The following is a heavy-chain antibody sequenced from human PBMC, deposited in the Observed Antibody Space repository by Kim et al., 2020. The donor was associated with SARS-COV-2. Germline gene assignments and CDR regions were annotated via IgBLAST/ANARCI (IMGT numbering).Heavy chain of an antibody. CDR1: GFSLYTYC. CDR2: IRQDGTEK. CDR3: ARDIGELTHSRDFYGMDV. J-gene: IGHJ6*02. Sequence: GGSLRLSCAASGFSLYTYCMTWVRQAPGKGLEWVANIRQDGTEKHYVDSVKGRFTISRDNAKNSVFLQLNSLRAEDTAVYYCARDIGELTHSRDFYGMDVWGQGTTVTVSS. D-gene: IGHD1-7*01. V-gene: IGHV3-7*03.